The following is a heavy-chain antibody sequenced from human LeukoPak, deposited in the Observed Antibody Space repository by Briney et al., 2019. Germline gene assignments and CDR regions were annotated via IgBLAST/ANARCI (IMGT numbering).Heavy chain of an antibody. CDR1: GGSFSGYY. D-gene: IGHD3-3*01. V-gene: IGHV4-34*01. CDR3: ARETYYDFWSGYSGGNWFDP. J-gene: IGHJ5*02. Sequence: PSETLSLTCAVYGGSFSGYYWSWIRQPPGKGLEWIGEINHSGSTNYNPSLKSRVTISVDTSKNQFSLKLSSVTAADTAVYYCARETYYDFWSGYSGGNWFDPWGQGTLVTVSS. CDR2: INHSGST.